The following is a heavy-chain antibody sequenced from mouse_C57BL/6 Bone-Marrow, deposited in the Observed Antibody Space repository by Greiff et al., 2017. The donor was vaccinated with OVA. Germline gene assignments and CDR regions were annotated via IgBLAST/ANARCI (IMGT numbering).Heavy chain of an antibody. V-gene: IGHV1-81*01. CDR1: GYTFTSYG. J-gene: IGHJ2*01. CDR2: IYPRSGNT. CDR3: ARCPRQLRLPYYFDY. D-gene: IGHD3-2*02. Sequence: VQGVESGAELARPGASVKLSCKASGYTFTSYGISWVKQRTGQGLEWIGEIYPRSGNTYYTEKFKGKATLTADKSSSTAYMELRSLTSEDSAVYFCARCPRQLRLPYYFDYWGQGTTLTVSS.